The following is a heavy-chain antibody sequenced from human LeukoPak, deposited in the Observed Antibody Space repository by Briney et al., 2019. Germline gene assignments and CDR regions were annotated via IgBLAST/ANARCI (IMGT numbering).Heavy chain of an antibody. CDR3: AREYYYDSGSLGAFDI. D-gene: IGHD3-10*01. V-gene: IGHV3-33*01. CDR2: IWYDGSDK. Sequence: GGSLRLTCTVSGFTFSNFGMHWVRQAPGKGLEWVTVIWYDGSDKYYADSVKGRFTISRDNSKNIAYLQMNSLRAEDTAVYYCAREYYYDSGSLGAFDIWGQGTMVTVSS. CDR1: GFTFSNFG. J-gene: IGHJ3*02.